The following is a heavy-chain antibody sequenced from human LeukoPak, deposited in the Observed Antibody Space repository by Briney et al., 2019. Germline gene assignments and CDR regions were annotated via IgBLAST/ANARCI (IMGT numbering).Heavy chain of an antibody. CDR1: GGSFSGYY. Sequence: SETLSLTCAVYGGSFSGYYWSCIRQPPGKGLEWIGEINHSGSTNYNPPLKSRLTISVDTSKNQSSLKLNSVTAADTAVYYCASFRWGVGFEYWGQGTLVTVSS. D-gene: IGHD3-16*01. CDR2: INHSGST. J-gene: IGHJ4*02. CDR3: ASFRWGVGFEY. V-gene: IGHV4-34*01.